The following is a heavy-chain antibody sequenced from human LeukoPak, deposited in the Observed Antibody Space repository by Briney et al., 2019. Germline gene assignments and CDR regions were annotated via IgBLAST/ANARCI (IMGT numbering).Heavy chain of an antibody. J-gene: IGHJ4*02. CDR1: GFTFSSFA. CDR2: ISGSGGAP. D-gene: IGHD3-22*01. Sequence: GGSLRLSCPASGFTFSSFAMSWVRQAPGKGLEWVSAISGSGGAPYYADSVRGRFTISSDNSKNTLYLQMNSLRAEDTAVYYCANAGDSSGYYYHYDFWGQGTLVTVSS. V-gene: IGHV3-23*01. CDR3: ANAGDSSGYYYHYDF.